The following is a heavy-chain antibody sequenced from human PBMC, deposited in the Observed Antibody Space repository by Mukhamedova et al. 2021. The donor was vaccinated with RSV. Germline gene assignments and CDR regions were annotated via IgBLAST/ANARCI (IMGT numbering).Heavy chain of an antibody. CDR2: GGSNK. V-gene: IGHV3-30*01. Sequence: GGSNKYYADSVKGRFTISRAHSKNTLYLQMPSLRAEDTAVYYCARDSPTPYYYGSGSYAYWGQGTLVTVSS. D-gene: IGHD3-10*01. J-gene: IGHJ4*02. CDR3: ARDSPTPYYYGSGSYAY.